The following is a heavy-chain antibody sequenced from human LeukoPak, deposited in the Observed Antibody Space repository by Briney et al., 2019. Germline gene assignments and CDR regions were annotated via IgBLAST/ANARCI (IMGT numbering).Heavy chain of an antibody. CDR1: GFTFSTYW. D-gene: IGHD2-15*01. CDR3: ARVCRRAGCYLGMDG. Sequence: GGSLRLSCAASGFTFSTYWMHWVRQAPGKGLVWVSRVNSDGTNTDYADSVRGRFTISRDNAKNTLYLQMNSLRAEDTAVYYCARVCRRAGCYLGMDGWGQGTTVNVSS. CDR2: VNSDGTNT. V-gene: IGHV3-74*01. J-gene: IGHJ6*02.